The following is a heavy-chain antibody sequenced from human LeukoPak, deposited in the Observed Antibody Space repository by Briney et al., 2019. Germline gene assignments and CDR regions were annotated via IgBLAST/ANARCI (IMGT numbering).Heavy chain of an antibody. CDR2: ITASGTAM. J-gene: IGHJ4*02. V-gene: IGHV3-48*02. Sequence: GGSLRLSCAASGFTFSSYSMNWVRHAPGMGLEWVSHITASGTAMFYADSVKGRFTISRDNAKNSLYLQMNSLRDEDTAVYYCASSGSYRFDYWGQGTLVTVS. CDR3: ASSGSYRFDY. CDR1: GFTFSSYS. D-gene: IGHD1-26*01.